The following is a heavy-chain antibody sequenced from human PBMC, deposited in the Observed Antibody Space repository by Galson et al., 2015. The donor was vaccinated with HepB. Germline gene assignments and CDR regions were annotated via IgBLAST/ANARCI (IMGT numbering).Heavy chain of an antibody. CDR2: INTNTGNP. Sequence: SVKVSCKASGYTFTSYAMNWVRQAPGQGLEWMGWINTNTGNPTYAQGFTGRFVFSLDTSVSTAYLQISSLKAEDTAVYYCARGGLLLWFGELLYFDLWGRGTLVTVSS. J-gene: IGHJ2*01. D-gene: IGHD3-10*01. V-gene: IGHV7-4-1*02. CDR1: GYTFTSYA. CDR3: ARGGLLLWFGELLYFDL.